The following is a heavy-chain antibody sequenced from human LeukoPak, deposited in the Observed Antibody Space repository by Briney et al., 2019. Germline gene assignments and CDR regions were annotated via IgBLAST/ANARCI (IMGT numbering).Heavy chain of an antibody. V-gene: IGHV3-7*05. CDR2: IKQDGSEK. CDR1: GFTFSNYG. J-gene: IGHJ5*02. Sequence: PGGSLRLSCAASGFTFSNYGMTWVRQAPGKGLERVANIKQDGSEKYYVDSVKGRFTISRDNAKNSLYLQMNSLRAEDMAVYYCARGHVWFDPWGQGTLVTVSS. CDR3: ARGHVWFDP.